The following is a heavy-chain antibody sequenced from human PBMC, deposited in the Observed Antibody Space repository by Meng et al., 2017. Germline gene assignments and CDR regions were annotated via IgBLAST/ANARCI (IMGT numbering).Heavy chain of an antibody. J-gene: IGHJ6*02. CDR3: AKDRYGSSSWFSFYYYYGMNV. D-gene: IGHD6-13*01. Sequence: GVLKISCAASRFTFSSYAMSWVRQAPGKGLEWVSAISGSGGSTYYADSVKGRFTISRDNSKNTLYLQMNSLRAEDTAVYYCAKDRYGSSSWFSFYYYYGMNVWGQGTTVTVSS. CDR2: ISGSGGST. V-gene: IGHV3-23*01. CDR1: RFTFSSYA.